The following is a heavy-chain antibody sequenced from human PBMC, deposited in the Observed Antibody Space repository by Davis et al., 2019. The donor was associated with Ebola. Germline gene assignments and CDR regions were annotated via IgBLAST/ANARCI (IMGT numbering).Heavy chain of an antibody. D-gene: IGHD5-18*01. CDR3: ARAPRGRDSYGPIYYYYYGMDV. CDR2: IYYSGGT. CDR1: GGSISSGDYY. V-gene: IGHV4-30-4*01. Sequence: SETLSLTCTVSGGSISSGDYYWSWIRQPPGKGLEWIGYIYYSGGTYYNPSLKSRVTISVDTSKNQFSLKLSSLTAADTAVYYCARAPRGRDSYGPIYYYYYGMDVWGQGTTVTVSS. J-gene: IGHJ6*02.